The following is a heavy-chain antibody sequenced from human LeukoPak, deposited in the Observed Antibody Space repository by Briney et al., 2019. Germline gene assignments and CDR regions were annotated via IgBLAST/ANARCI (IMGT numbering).Heavy chain of an antibody. CDR3: ARALFGYYGSGSYYNPDAFDI. CDR2: INPNSGGT. Sequence: GASVKVSCKASGYTFTGYYMHWVRQAPGQGLEWMGRINPNSGGTNYAQEFQGRVTMTRDTSISTAYMELSRLRSDDTAVYYCARALFGYYGSGSYYNPDAFDIWGQGTMVTVSS. D-gene: IGHD3-10*01. CDR1: GYTFTGYY. V-gene: IGHV1-2*06. J-gene: IGHJ3*02.